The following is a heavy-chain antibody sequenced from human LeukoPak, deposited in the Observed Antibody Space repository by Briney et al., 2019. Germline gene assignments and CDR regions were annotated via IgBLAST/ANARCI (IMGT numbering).Heavy chain of an antibody. CDR2: IYTSGST. V-gene: IGHV4-61*02. D-gene: IGHD6-25*01. CDR3: ARGAGGYSSAGWFDP. Sequence: PSQTLSLTCTVSGGSISSGSYYWSWIRQPAGKGLEWIGRIYTSGSTNYNPSLKSRVTISVDTSKNQFSLKLSSVTAADTAVYYCARGAGGYSSAGWFDPWGQGTLVTVSS. CDR1: GGSISSGSYY. J-gene: IGHJ5*02.